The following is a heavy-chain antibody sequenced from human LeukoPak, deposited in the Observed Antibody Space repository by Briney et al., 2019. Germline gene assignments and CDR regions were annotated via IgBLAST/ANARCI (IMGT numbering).Heavy chain of an antibody. CDR1: GYSFTSYW. V-gene: IGHV5-51*01. CDR3: ARFAIHYYGSGSYYNGHQKDYYYYMDV. CDR2: IYPGDSDT. Sequence: GESLKISCKGSGYSFTSYWIGWVRQMPGKGLEWMGIIYPGDSDTRYSPSFQGQVTISADKSISTAYLQWSSLKASDTAMYYCARFAIHYYGSGSYYNGHQKDYYYYMDVWGKGTTVTISS. D-gene: IGHD3-10*01. J-gene: IGHJ6*03.